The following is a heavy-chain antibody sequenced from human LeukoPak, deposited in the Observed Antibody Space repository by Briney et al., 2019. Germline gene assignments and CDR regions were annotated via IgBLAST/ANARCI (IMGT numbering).Heavy chain of an antibody. Sequence: GGSLRLSCAASGFTFSSHWMSWVRQAPGKGLEWVANIKQDGSEKYYVDSVKGRFTISRDNAKNSLYLQMNSLRAEDTAVYYCARFYSTPHYYYDSSGYYHFDYWGQGTLVTVSS. CDR3: ARFYSTPHYYYDSSGYYHFDY. CDR2: IKQDGSEK. CDR1: GFTFSSHW. V-gene: IGHV3-7*01. J-gene: IGHJ4*02. D-gene: IGHD3-22*01.